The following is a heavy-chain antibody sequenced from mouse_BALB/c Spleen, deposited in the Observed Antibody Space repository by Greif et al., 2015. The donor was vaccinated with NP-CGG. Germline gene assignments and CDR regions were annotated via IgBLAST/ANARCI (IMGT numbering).Heavy chain of an antibody. J-gene: IGHJ2*01. CDR1: GFTFSSYT. Sequence: EVQRVESGGGLVKPGGSLKLSCAASGFTFSSYTMSWVRQTPEKRLEWVATISSGGSYTYYPDSVKGRFTISRDNAKNTLYLQMSSLKSEDTAMYYCTRSYGNYVDYWGQGTTLTVSS. D-gene: IGHD2-10*02. V-gene: IGHV5-6-4*01. CDR2: ISSGGSYT. CDR3: TRSYGNYVDY.